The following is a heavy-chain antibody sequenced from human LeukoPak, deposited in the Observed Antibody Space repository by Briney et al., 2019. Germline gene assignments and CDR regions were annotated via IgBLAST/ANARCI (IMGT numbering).Heavy chain of an antibody. V-gene: IGHV1-69*16. D-gene: IGHD3/OR15-3a*01. CDR1: GDSLSDYT. CDR3: ARDGLLTRTGMDV. Sequence: ASVKVSCKASGDSLSDYTISWVRQAPGQGLEWMGGIIPMLGTAKYAQNFQGRVTITTDDSSSTVYMELSSLRFEDTASYFCARDGLLTRTGMDVWGKGTTVTVSS. J-gene: IGHJ6*03. CDR2: IIPMLGTA.